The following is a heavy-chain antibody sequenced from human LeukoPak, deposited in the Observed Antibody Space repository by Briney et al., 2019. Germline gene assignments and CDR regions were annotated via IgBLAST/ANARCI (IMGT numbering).Heavy chain of an antibody. CDR3: TTWRTYYYDSSGYYYFDY. J-gene: IGHJ4*02. CDR2: IKSKTDGGTT. V-gene: IGHV3-15*07. D-gene: IGHD3-22*01. Sequence: PGGSLRLSCAASGFTFSNAWMNWVRQAPGKGLEWVGRIKSKTDGGTTDYAAPVKGRFTISRDDSKNTLYLQTNSLKTEDTAVYYCTTWRTYYYDSSGYYYFDYWGQGTLVTVSS. CDR1: GFTFSNAW.